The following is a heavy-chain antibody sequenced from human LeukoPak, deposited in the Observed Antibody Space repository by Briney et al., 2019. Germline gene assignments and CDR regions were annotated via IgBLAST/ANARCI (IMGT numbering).Heavy chain of an antibody. CDR2: INPNSGGT. CDR1: GYTFTGYY. J-gene: IGHJ4*02. V-gene: IGHV1-2*02. D-gene: IGHD6-19*01. Sequence: ASVKVSCKASGYTFTGYYTHWVRQAPGQGLEWMGWINPNSGGTNYAQKFQGRVTMARDTSISTAYMELSRLRSDDTAVYYCARDESIAVAEDYFDYWGQGTLVTVSS. CDR3: ARDESIAVAEDYFDY.